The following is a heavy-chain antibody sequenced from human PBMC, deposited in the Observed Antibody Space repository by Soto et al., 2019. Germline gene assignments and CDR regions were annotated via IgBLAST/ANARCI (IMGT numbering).Heavy chain of an antibody. Sequence: QVQLVESGGGVVQPGRSLRLSCAASGFTFSSYAMHWVRQSPGKGLEWVAIISYDGSNKYYADSVKGRFTISRDNSKNTLYLQMNSLRAEDTAVYYRAREAVSARKPYGMDVWGQGTTVTVSS. J-gene: IGHJ6*02. CDR3: AREAVSARKPYGMDV. D-gene: IGHD1-20*01. CDR1: GFTFSSYA. CDR2: ISYDGSNK. V-gene: IGHV3-30-3*01.